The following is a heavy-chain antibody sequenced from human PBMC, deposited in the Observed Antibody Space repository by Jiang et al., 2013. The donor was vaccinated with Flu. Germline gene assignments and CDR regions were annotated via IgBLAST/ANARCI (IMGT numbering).Heavy chain of an antibody. D-gene: IGHD1-14*01. Sequence: QTLSLTCVISGDSVSRDSGAWNWIRQSPSRGLEWLGRTYYRSKWLTDYAPSVRSRVNINADSSKNQFSLQVNSVTPEDTAVYYCARAPPSTGGWYFDFWGRGTLVTVSS. V-gene: IGHV6-1*01. CDR1: GDSVSRDSGA. CDR3: ARAPPSTGGWYFDF. CDR2: TYYRSKWLT. J-gene: IGHJ2*01.